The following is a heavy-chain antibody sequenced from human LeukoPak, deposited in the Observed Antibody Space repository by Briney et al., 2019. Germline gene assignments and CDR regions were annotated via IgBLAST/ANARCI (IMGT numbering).Heavy chain of an antibody. D-gene: IGHD3-10*01. V-gene: IGHV4-4*07. CDR2: IYISGYT. Sequence: SETLSLTCTVSGGSISSNYWSWIRQPAGKGLEWIGRIYISGYTNYNPSLKSRVTMSVDTSKKQFSLKLSSVTAADTAVYYCARDGAGGSSDIWGQGTLVTVSS. J-gene: IGHJ4*02. CDR1: GGSISSNY. CDR3: ARDGAGGSSDI.